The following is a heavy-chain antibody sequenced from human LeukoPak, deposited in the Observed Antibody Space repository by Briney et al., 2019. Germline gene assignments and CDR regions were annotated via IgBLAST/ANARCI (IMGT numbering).Heavy chain of an antibody. J-gene: IGHJ4*02. Sequence: SETLSLTCSVSGGSLSTYYWRWSRQPPGKGLEWIGYIYYTGSTDSNPSLKSRVTISIATSKHQFSLRLSSVTAADTAVYYCARWSYYDSSAYYWTLDSGGQGTLLTVSS. D-gene: IGHD3-22*01. V-gene: IGHV4-59*01. CDR2: IYYTGST. CDR3: ARWSYYDSSAYYWTLDS. CDR1: GGSLSTYY.